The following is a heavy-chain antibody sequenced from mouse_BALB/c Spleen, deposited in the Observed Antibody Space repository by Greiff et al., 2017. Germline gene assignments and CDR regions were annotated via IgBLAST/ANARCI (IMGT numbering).Heavy chain of an antibody. J-gene: IGHJ3*01. V-gene: IGHV5-12-2*01. CDR1: GFTFSSYT. D-gene: IGHD2-14*01. CDR2: ISNGGGST. Sequence: EVMLVESGGGLVQPGGSLKLSCAASGFTFSSYTMSWVRQTPEKRLEWVAYISNGGGSTYYPDTVKGRFTISRDNAKNTLYLQMSSLKSEDTAMYYCAREVQVAYWGQGTLVTVSA. CDR3: AREVQVAY.